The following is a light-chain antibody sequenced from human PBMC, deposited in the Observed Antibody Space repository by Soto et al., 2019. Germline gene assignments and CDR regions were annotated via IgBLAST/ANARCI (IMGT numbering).Light chain of an antibody. CDR1: SSDVGSSNL. CDR3: CSYAGSSNWV. J-gene: IGLJ3*02. CDR2: EGS. Sequence: QSALTQPASVSGSPGQSITISCTGTSSDVGSSNLVSWYQPHPGKAPKLMIYEGSKRPSGVSNRFSGSKSGNTASLTISGLQAEDEADYYCCSYAGSSNWVFGGGPKLTVL. V-gene: IGLV2-23*01.